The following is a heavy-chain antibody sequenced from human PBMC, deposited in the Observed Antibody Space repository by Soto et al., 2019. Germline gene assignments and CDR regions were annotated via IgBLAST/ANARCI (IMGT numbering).Heavy chain of an antibody. V-gene: IGHV3-23*01. CDR2: IGGGSGST. CDR1: GLTFTNYA. D-gene: IGHD6-13*01. J-gene: IGHJ4*02. CDR3: ATRMYSTSWYYFVS. Sequence: PGGSLRLSCAASGLTFTNYAVSGVLQTPGKGLEWVSTIGGGSGSTSYADSVKGRFSISRENSKNTLYLQMSSLRAEDTALYYCATRMYSTSWYYFVSWGQGTLVTAPQ.